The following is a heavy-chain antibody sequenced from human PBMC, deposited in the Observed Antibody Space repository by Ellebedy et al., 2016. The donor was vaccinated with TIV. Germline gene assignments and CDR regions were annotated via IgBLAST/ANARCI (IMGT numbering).Heavy chain of an antibody. CDR1: GYIFTGYY. V-gene: IGHV1-69*13. CDR2: IIPIFRTT. Sequence: ASVKVSCKASGYIFTGYYLHWVRQAPGQGLEWMGGIIPIFRTTNYARNFQGRVAIIADESTRTAHMELSSLRSEDTAVYYCVARDDYHYGMDVWGQGTTVTVSS. CDR3: VARDDYHYGMDV. J-gene: IGHJ6*02. D-gene: IGHD3-10*01.